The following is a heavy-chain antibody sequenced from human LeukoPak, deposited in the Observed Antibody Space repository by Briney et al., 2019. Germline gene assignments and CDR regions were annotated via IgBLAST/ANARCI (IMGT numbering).Heavy chain of an antibody. J-gene: IGHJ6*02. CDR2: IYYSGST. V-gene: IGHV4-39*01. D-gene: IGHD2-2*01. CDR3: ARQMRSSDQHALDV. Sequence: SETLSLTCTVSGGSISSSYYYWGWIRQPPGKGLEWIGSIYYSGSTYSNPSLKSRVTISIDTSKNQFSLNLTSVTAADTAVYSCARQMRSSDQHALDVWGLGTTVTVSS. CDR1: GGSISSSYYY.